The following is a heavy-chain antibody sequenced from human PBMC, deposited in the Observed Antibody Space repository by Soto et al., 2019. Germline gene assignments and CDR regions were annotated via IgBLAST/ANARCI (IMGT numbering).Heavy chain of an antibody. CDR1: GGSFSGYY. CDR2: INHSGST. V-gene: IGHV4-34*01. Sequence: SETLSLTCAVYGGSFSGYYWSWIRQPPGKGLEWIGEINHSGSTNYNPSLKSRVTISVDTSKNQFSLKLSSVTAADTAVYYCARGPVIIAAADDYYYGMDVWGQGTTVTVSS. CDR3: ARGPVIIAAADDYYYGMDV. D-gene: IGHD6-13*01. J-gene: IGHJ6*02.